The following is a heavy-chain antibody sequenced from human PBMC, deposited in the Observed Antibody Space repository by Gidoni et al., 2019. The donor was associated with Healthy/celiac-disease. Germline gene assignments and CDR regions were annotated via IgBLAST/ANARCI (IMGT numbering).Heavy chain of an antibody. J-gene: IGHJ6*02. CDR2: ISSSSSYT. Sequence: QVQLVESGGGLVKPGGSLRLSCAASGFTSSDYYMSWIRQAPGKGLEWVSYISSSSSYTNYADSVKGRFTISRDNAKNSLYLQMNSLRAEDTAVYYCARSDGSGSYPLLYGMDVWGQGTTVTVSS. V-gene: IGHV3-11*05. D-gene: IGHD3-10*01. CDR3: ARSDGSGSYPLLYGMDV. CDR1: GFTSSDYY.